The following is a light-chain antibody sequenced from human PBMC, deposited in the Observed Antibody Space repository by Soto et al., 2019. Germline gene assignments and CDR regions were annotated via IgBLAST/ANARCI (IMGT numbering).Light chain of an antibody. CDR3: QQYDGSPLT. Sequence: EIVLTQSPGTLSLSPGERATLSCRASQSLSINSLAWYQQKPGQSPRLLVYGASTRDTGIPDRFRGSGSGSDFALTISSLEPEDFAMYYCQQYDGSPLTFVPGTQVDIK. CDR2: GAS. J-gene: IGKJ3*01. CDR1: QSLSINS. V-gene: IGKV3-20*01.